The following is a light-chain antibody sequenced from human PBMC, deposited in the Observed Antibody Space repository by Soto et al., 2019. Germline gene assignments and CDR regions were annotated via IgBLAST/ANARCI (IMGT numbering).Light chain of an antibody. V-gene: IGKV3-15*01. CDR2: VAS. J-gene: IGKJ4*02. CDR1: QSVSSN. CDR3: QQYNVWPLT. Sequence: EIVMTQSPATLSVSPGERATLSCRASQSVSSNLAWYQQKPGQTPKLLIYVASTRATGIPARFSGSGSGTEFSHTRSSRQSEDFAVYYWQQYNVWPLTFGGGTKVE.